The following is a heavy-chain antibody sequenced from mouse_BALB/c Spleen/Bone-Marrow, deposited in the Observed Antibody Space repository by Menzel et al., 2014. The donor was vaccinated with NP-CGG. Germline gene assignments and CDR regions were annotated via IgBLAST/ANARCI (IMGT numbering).Heavy chain of an antibody. CDR1: GYTFTSYW. J-gene: IGHJ3*01. D-gene: IGHD1-1*01. CDR2: IDPSDSET. V-gene: IGHV1-61*01. CDR3: AREEITTVVATAY. Sequence: QVQLQQSGAELARPGASVKLSCKASGYTFTSYWMNWVKQRPGQGLEWIGMIDPSDSETHYNQMFKVKATLTVAKSSSTAYMQLSSLTTNDSAVYYCAREEITTVVATAYWGQGTLVTVSS.